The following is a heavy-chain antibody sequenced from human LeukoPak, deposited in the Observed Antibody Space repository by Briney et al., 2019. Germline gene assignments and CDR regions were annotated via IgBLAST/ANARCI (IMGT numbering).Heavy chain of an antibody. J-gene: IGHJ4*02. CDR3: ARGGREGYNSFAY. V-gene: IGHV4-59*01. CDR1: GGSISTYY. D-gene: IGHD5-24*01. Sequence: SAPLSLTCTVSGGSISTYYWSWIRQPPGKGLEWIGYIHDSGTTSYNPSLKSRVTISVDMSENQLSLRLTSVSAADTAIYYCARGGREGYNSFAYWGQGTLVTVSS. CDR2: IHDSGTT.